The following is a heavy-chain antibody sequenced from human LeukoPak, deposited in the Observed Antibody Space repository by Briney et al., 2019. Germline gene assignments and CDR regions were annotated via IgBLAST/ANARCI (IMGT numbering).Heavy chain of an antibody. J-gene: IGHJ4*02. CDR2: ISGDSHYI. CDR1: GFTFSDFS. Sequence: GGSLTHSCAASGFTFSDFSLNWVRQAPGKGLEWVSCISGDSHYIYYADSVKGRSTVSRDNAQHSLYLHMNSLRVEDTAVYYCARGPFSSTWSEFDCWGQGTLVTVSS. CDR3: ARGPFSSTWSEFDC. D-gene: IGHD6-13*01. V-gene: IGHV3-21*06.